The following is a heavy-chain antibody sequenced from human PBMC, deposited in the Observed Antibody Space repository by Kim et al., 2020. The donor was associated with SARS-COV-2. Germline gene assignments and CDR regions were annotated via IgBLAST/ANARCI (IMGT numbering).Heavy chain of an antibody. CDR2: ISYDGSNK. Sequence: GGSLRLSCAASGFTFSSYAMHWVRQAPGKGLEWVAVISYDGSNKYYADSVKGRFTISGDNSKNTLYLQMNSLRADDTAVYYCARDYFNDVSLWFGELYVPYGMDVWGQGTTVTVSS. CDR1: GFTFSSYA. CDR3: ARDYFNDVSLWFGELYVPYGMDV. D-gene: IGHD3-10*01. J-gene: IGHJ6*02. V-gene: IGHV3-30*04.